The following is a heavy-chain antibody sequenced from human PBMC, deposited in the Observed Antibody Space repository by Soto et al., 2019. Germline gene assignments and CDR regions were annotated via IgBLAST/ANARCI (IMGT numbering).Heavy chain of an antibody. J-gene: IGHJ6*03. CDR1: GYTFTSYG. Sequence: ASVKLSCKASGYTFTSYGISWVRQAPGQGLEWMGWISAYNGNTNYAQKLQGRVTMTTDTSTSTAYMELRSLRSDDTAVYYCARDTAWTLYYYYYMDVWGKGTTVTVSS. V-gene: IGHV1-18*01. CDR3: ARDTAWTLYYYYYMDV. D-gene: IGHD1-1*01. CDR2: ISAYNGNT.